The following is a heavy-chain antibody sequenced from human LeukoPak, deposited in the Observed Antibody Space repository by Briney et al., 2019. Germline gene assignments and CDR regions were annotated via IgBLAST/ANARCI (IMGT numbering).Heavy chain of an antibody. J-gene: IGHJ4*02. CDR3: ARDFDVEMATLFDY. CDR1: GYTFTNYW. Sequence: GESLKISCKGSGYTFTNYWIGWVRQMPGKGLEWMAIIYPGDSDTRYSPSFQGQVSISADKSISTAYLQWSSLKASDTAMYYCARDFDVEMATLFDYWGQGTLVTVSS. V-gene: IGHV5-51*01. CDR2: IYPGDSDT. D-gene: IGHD5-12*01.